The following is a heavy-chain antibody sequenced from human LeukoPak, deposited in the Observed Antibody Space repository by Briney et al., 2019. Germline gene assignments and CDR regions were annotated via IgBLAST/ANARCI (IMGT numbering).Heavy chain of an antibody. CDR1: GFTFSSYA. Sequence: GSLRLSCAASGFTFSSYAMSWIRQPPGKGLEWIGYIYYSGSTNYNPSLKSRITISVDTPKNQFSLKVNSVTAADTAVYFCARYYGSGRDGDYWGQGTLVTVSS. CDR2: IYYSGST. D-gene: IGHD3-10*01. CDR3: ARYYGSGRDGDY. J-gene: IGHJ4*02. V-gene: IGHV4-59*08.